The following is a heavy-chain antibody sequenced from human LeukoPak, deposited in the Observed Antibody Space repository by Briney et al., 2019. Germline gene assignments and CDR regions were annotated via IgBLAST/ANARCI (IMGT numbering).Heavy chain of an antibody. CDR1: GGSISSYY. CDR2: IYYSGST. J-gene: IGHJ4*02. D-gene: IGHD2-15*01. V-gene: IGHV4-59*12. CDR3: ASQGRYCSGGSCYPDDY. Sequence: SETLSLTCTVSGGSISSYYWSWIRQPPGKGLEWIGYIYYSGSTNYNPSLKSRVTISVDTSKNQFSLKLSSVTAADTAVYYCASQGRYCSGGSCYPDDYWGQGTLVTVSS.